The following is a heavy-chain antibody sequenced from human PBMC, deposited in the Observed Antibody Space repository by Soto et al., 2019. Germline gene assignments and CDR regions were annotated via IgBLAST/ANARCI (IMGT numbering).Heavy chain of an antibody. V-gene: IGHV3-30*14. CDR1: GFTFRGYP. Sequence: QVQLVESGVGVVQPGTSLRLSCAASGFTFRGYPMHWVRQAPGKGLEWVAVVSSDGSNEHYADSVKGRFTISRDNSKNTLYLQMNTLTEDTAVYYCARDRAFNYGFDYWGQGTLVTVSS. CDR2: VSSDGSNE. J-gene: IGHJ4*02. CDR3: ARDRAFNYGFDY. D-gene: IGHD3-16*01.